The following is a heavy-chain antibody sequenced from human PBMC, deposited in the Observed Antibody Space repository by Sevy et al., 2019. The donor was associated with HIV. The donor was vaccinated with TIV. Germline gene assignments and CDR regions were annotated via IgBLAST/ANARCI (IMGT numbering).Heavy chain of an antibody. V-gene: IGHV3-48*02. CDR3: ARETPISAYNDF. CDR1: GFPFSNYN. J-gene: IGHJ4*02. Sequence: GGSLRLSCAASGFPFSNYNMNWVRQTPGRGREWVSYISRRSTTIDYADSVKGRFTISRDNDQSARYLQMNALRDEDTAVYYCARETPISAYNDFWGQGTLVTVSS. D-gene: IGHD3-16*01. CDR2: ISRRSTTI.